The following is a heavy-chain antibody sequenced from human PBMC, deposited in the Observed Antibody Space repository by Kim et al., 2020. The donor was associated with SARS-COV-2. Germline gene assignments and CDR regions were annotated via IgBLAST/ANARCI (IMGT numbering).Heavy chain of an antibody. J-gene: IGHJ5*02. V-gene: IGHV1-69*13. CDR1: GGTFSSYA. D-gene: IGHD6-19*01. CDR3: ARVHGSGRLRNWFDP. CDR2: IIPIIGTA. Sequence: SVKVSCKASGGTFSSYAISWVRQAPGQGLEWMGGIIPIIGTANYAQKFQGRVTITADESTSTAYMELSSLRSEDTAVYYCARVHGSGRLRNWFDPWGQGTLVTVSS.